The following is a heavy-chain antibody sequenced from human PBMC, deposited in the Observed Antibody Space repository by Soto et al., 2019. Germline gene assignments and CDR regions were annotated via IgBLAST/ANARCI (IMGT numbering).Heavy chain of an antibody. CDR1: GFTFNSYN. CDR3: ASNVGPYYYYYMDV. V-gene: IGHV3-48*01. J-gene: IGHJ6*03. D-gene: IGHD2-15*01. CDR2: IGASSSTI. Sequence: EVQLVESRGGLVQPGGTLRLSCAASGFTFNSYNMNWVRQAPGKGLEWVSYIGASSSTIYYADSVKGRFTISRDNAKNSLYLQMNSLRAEDTAVYYCASNVGPYYYYYMDVSGKGTTVTVSS.